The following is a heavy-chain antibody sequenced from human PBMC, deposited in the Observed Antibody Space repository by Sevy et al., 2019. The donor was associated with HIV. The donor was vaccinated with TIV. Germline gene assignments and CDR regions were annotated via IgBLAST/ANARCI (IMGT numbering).Heavy chain of an antibody. D-gene: IGHD6-6*01. V-gene: IGHV4-59*12. CDR3: GTISQQLVGFFDY. J-gene: IGHJ4*02. CDR1: GGSISSYY. CDR2: IFYSGST. Sequence: SETLSLTCTVSGGSISSYYWSWIRQPPGKGLEWIGYIFYSGSTYYNPSLKRRVTISVDTSKNQFSLKLTSVTAAETAVYYCGTISQQLVGFFDYWGQGTLVTVSS.